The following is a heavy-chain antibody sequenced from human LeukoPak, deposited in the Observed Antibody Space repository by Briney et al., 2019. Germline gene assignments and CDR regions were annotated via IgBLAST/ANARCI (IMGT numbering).Heavy chain of an antibody. CDR2: ISGSGGST. J-gene: IGHJ4*02. D-gene: IGHD6-6*01. CDR3: ARDLYSSSCFDY. V-gene: IGHV3-23*01. CDR1: GFTFSSYA. Sequence: GGSLRLSCAASGFTFSSYAMSWVRQAPGKGLEWVSAISGSGGSTYYADSVKGRFTISRDSSKNTLYLQMNSLRAEDTAVYYCARDLYSSSCFDYWGQGTLVTVSS.